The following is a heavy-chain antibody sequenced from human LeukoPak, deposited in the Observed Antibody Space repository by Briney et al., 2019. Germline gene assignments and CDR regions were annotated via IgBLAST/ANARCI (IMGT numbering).Heavy chain of an antibody. V-gene: IGHV1-69*05. Sequence: SVKVSCKASGGTFSSYAISWVRQAPGQGLEWMGGLIPIFGTANYAQKFQGRVTITTDESTSTAYMELRSLRSDDTAVYYCARDPSVTIFGVVTPPGYWGQGTLVTVSS. J-gene: IGHJ4*02. D-gene: IGHD3-3*01. CDR1: GGTFSSYA. CDR3: ARDPSVTIFGVVTPPGY. CDR2: LIPIFGTA.